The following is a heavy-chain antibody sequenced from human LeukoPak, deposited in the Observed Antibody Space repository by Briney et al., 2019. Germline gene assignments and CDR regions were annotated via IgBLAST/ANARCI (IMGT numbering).Heavy chain of an antibody. CDR1: GFTFSSYA. D-gene: IGHD5-18*01. J-gene: IGHJ4*02. V-gene: IGHV3-30-3*01. Sequence: PGGSLRLSCAASGFTFSSYAMHWVPQAPGKGLEWVTVISYDGSNKYYADSVKGRFTISRDNSKNTLYLQMNSLRAEDTAVYYCARGQWDTAMVPGYFDYWGQGALVTVSS. CDR2: ISYDGSNK. CDR3: ARGQWDTAMVPGYFDY.